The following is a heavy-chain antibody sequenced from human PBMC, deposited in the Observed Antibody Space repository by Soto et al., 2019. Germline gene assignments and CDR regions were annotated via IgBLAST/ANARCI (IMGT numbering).Heavy chain of an antibody. J-gene: IGHJ6*02. CDR2: IKQDGSEK. CDR1: GFTFSNYW. Sequence: EVQLVESGGGLVQPGGSLRLSCADFGFTFSNYWMRWVRQAPVKGLEWVGNIKQDGSEKNYVDSVKGRFTISRDNAKNSRYMQMNSLRAEDTAVYYCARIASAGRGWDVWGQGTTVVVSS. V-gene: IGHV3-7*01. D-gene: IGHD6-13*01. CDR3: ARIASAGRGWDV.